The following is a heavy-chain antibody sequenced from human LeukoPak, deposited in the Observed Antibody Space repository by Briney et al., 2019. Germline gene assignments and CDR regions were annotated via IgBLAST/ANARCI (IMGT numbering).Heavy chain of an antibody. J-gene: IGHJ4*02. D-gene: IGHD3-3*01. CDR3: ARRPTIFGVVRGFDY. CDR1: GGSISSGGYY. Sequence: SETLSLTCTVSGGSISSGGYYWSWIRQPPGKGLEWIGEINHSGSTNYNPSLKSRVTISVDTSKNQFSLKLSSVTAADTAVYYCARRPTIFGVVRGFDYRGQGTLVTVSS. V-gene: IGHV4-39*07. CDR2: INHSGST.